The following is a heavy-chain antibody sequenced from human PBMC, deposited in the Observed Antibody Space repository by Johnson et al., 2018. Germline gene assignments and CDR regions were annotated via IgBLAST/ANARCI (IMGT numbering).Heavy chain of an antibody. V-gene: IGHV1-8*01. J-gene: IGHJ1*01. D-gene: IGHD6-19*01. CDR2: MNPNSGNT. CDR1: GYTFTSYD. Sequence: QVQLVQSGAEVKKPGASVKVSCKASGYTFTSYDINWVRQATGQGLEWMGWMNPNSGNTGYAQKFQCRVTMTRNTSISTAHMELGSLISEDTAVYYCARGRRAVAGPTWNFQHWGQGTLVTVSS. CDR3: ARGRRAVAGPTWNFQH.